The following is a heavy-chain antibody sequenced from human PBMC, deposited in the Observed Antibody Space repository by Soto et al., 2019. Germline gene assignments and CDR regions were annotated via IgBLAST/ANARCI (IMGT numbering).Heavy chain of an antibody. D-gene: IGHD1-26*01. J-gene: IGHJ4*02. Sequence: SETLSLTCTVSGGSISSGDYYWSWIRQPPGIGLEWIGYIYYSGSTYYNPSLKSRVTISVDTSTSTAYMELRSLRSDDTAVYYCARESSGSHYGEDYFDYWGQGTLVTVSS. CDR3: ARESSGSHYGEDYFDY. V-gene: IGHV4-30-4*02. CDR1: GGSISSGDYY. CDR2: IYYSGST.